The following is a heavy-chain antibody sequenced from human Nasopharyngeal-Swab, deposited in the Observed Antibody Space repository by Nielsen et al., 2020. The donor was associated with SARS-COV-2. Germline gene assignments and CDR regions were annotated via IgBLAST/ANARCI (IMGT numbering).Heavy chain of an antibody. V-gene: IGHV1-69*13. CDR2: IIPIFGTA. Sequence: SVKVSCKASGGTFSSYAISWVRQAPGQGLEWMGGIIPIFGTANYAQKFQGRVTITADESTSTAYMELSRLRSDDTAVYYCASTGYSSGWPGEGDAFDIWGQGTMVTVSS. D-gene: IGHD6-19*01. CDR3: ASTGYSSGWPGEGDAFDI. CDR1: GGTFSSYA. J-gene: IGHJ3*02.